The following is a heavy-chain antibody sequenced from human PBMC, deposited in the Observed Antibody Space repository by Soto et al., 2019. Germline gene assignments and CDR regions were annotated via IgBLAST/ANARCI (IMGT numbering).Heavy chain of an antibody. V-gene: IGHV4-59*01. Sequence: SVPKSLTCTVAGGYIISYYLSWIRQPTGKGLEWIGYIYYSGSTNYNPSLKSRVTISVDTSKNQFSLKLSSVTAADTAVYYCARAWGYYFDYWGQGTLVTVSS. CDR1: GGYIISYY. J-gene: IGHJ4*02. CDR2: IYYSGST. CDR3: ARAWGYYFDY. D-gene: IGHD3-16*01.